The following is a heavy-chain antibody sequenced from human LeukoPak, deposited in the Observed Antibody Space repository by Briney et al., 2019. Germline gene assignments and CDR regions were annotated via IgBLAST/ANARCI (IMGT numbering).Heavy chain of an antibody. CDR2: ISYDGSNK. V-gene: IGHV3-30-3*01. CDR3: AREIVVVPDYYYYGLDV. D-gene: IGHD2-2*01. J-gene: IGHJ6*02. CDR1: GFTFSSYA. Sequence: GGSLRLSCAASGFTFSSYAMHWVRQAPGKGLEWVAVISYDGSNKYYADSVKGRFTISRDNAKNSLYLQMNSLRADDTAVYYCAREIVVVPDYYYYGLDVWGQGTTVTVSS.